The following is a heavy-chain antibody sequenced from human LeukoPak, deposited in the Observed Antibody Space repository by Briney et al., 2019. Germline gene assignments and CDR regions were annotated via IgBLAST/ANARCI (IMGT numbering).Heavy chain of an antibody. V-gene: IGHV1-46*01. CDR2: INPSGGST. CDR3: ARASTPRDAFDI. Sequence: GASVKVSCKASGYTFTSYYMHWVRQAPGQGLEWMGIINPSGGSTSYAQKFQGRVTMTRDTSTCTVYMELSSLRSEDTAVYYCARASTPRDAFDIWGQGTMVTVSS. D-gene: IGHD2-2*01. CDR1: GYTFTSYY. J-gene: IGHJ3*02.